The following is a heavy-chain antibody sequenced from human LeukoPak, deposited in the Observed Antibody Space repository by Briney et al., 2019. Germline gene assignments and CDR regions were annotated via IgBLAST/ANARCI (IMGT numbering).Heavy chain of an antibody. V-gene: IGHV3-11*01. Sequence: PGGSLRLSCAASGFTFSDYYMNWIRQAPGKGLEWVSYISSSGSTIYYADSVKGRFTISRDNAKNSLYLQMNSLRAEDTAVYYCAGSLREDYYMDVWGRGTTVTVSS. CDR2: ISSSGSTI. CDR1: GFTFSDYY. CDR3: AGSLREDYYMDV. J-gene: IGHJ6*03. D-gene: IGHD5-24*01.